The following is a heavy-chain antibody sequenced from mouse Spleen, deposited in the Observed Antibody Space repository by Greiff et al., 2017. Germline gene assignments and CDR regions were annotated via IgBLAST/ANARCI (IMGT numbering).Heavy chain of an antibody. CDR1: GYSITSGYD. Sequence: EVMLVESGPGMVKPSQSLSLTCTVTGYSITSGYDWHWIRHFPGNKLEWMGYISYSGSTNYNPSLKSRISITHDTSKNHFFLKLNSVTTEDTATYYCAREEDYYGGFAYWGQGTLVTVSA. CDR2: ISYSGST. D-gene: IGHD1-1*01. V-gene: IGHV3-1*01. J-gene: IGHJ3*01. CDR3: AREEDYYGGFAY.